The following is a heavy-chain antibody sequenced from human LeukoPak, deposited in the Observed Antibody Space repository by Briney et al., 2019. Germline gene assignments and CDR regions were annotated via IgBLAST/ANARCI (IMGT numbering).Heavy chain of an antibody. D-gene: IGHD3-10*01. V-gene: IGHV3-48*03. CDR3: ARVWFGELFHYYYGMDV. Sequence: GGSLRLSCAASGFTLSSYDFFWVRQAPGKGLEWVSNFISSTRASYYADSVKGRFTMSSDNAKNSLYLQLNSLRAEDTAVYYCARVWFGELFHYYYGMDVWGQGTTVTVSS. CDR2: FISSTRAS. CDR1: GFTLSSYD. J-gene: IGHJ6*02.